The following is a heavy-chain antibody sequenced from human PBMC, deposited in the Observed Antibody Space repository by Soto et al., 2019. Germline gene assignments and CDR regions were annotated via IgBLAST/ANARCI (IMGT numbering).Heavy chain of an antibody. CDR2: IYYSGST. V-gene: IGHV4-39*01. D-gene: IGHD6-13*01. CDR3: ARRDSSTWGIGAFDI. CDR1: GGSISRSSYY. J-gene: IGHJ3*02. Sequence: QLQLQESGPGLVKPSETLSLTCTVSGGSISRSSYYWGWIRQPPGKGLEWIGGIYYSGSTYYNPSLKSRVTISVDTSTKDFSVQLNSVTAADTAVYYCARRDSSTWGIGAFDIWGQGTMVTVSS.